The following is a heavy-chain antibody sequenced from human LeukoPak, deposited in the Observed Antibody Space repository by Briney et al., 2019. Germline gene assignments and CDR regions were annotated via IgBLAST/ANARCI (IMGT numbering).Heavy chain of an antibody. D-gene: IGHD1-14*01. V-gene: IGHV3-21*01. CDR3: ARKVTRKYNCFDP. CDR1: GFTFSSYS. Sequence: GSLRLSCAASGFTFSSYSMNWVRQAGGKGLELVSSISSSSSYIYYADSVKGRVTISRDNAKNSLYMQMNSLRAEDPAVYYCARKVTRKYNCFDPWGPGTLVTVSS. J-gene: IGHJ5*02. CDR2: ISSSSSYI.